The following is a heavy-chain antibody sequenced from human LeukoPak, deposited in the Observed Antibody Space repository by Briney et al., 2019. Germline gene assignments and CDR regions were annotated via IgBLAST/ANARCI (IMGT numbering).Heavy chain of an antibody. V-gene: IGHV3-7*01. CDR1: GFTFSSYW. Sequence: GGSLRLSCAASGFTFSSYWMTWVRQAPGKGLEWVANIKQDGSEKYYVDSVKGRFTISRDNAKNSLYLQMNSLRAEDTAVYYCARDPSSLRDSFDYWGQGTLVTVSS. CDR3: ARDPSSLRDSFDY. CDR2: IKQDGSEK. J-gene: IGHJ4*02.